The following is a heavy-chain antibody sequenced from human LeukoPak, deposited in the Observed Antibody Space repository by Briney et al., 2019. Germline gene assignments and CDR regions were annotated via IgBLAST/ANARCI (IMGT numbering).Heavy chain of an antibody. CDR2: LSSYNGNT. D-gene: IGHD6-19*01. CDR3: ARVEGQWLVFDY. J-gene: IGHJ4*02. V-gene: IGHV1-18*01. CDR1: GYTFTSYG. Sequence: ASVKVSCKASGYTFTSYGISWVRQPPGQGLEWMGCLSSYNGNTNYAQKLQGRVTMTADTSTRTAYMELRSLRSDDTAVYYCARVEGQWLVFDYWGQGTLVTVSS.